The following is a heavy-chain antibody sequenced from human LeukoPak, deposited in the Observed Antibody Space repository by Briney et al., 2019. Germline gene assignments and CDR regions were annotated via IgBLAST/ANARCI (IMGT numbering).Heavy chain of an antibody. D-gene: IGHD6-13*01. CDR3: AREAPYSSSWSGLDP. CDR2: IYHSGST. CDR1: GGSISSYY. V-gene: IGHV4-59*01. J-gene: IGHJ5*02. Sequence: SETLSLTCTVSGGSISSYYWSWIRQPPGKGLEWIGYIYHSGSTNYNPSLKSRVTISVDTSKNQFSLKLSSVTAADTAVYYCAREAPYSSSWSGLDPWGQGTLVTVSS.